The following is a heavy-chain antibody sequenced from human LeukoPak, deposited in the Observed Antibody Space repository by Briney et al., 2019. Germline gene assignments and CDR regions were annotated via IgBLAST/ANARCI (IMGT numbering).Heavy chain of an antibody. J-gene: IGHJ4*02. CDR2: MNPNSGNT. V-gene: IGHV1-8*01. D-gene: IGHD2-2*01. CDR3: ARGRGYCSSTSCYETLDY. Sequence: ASVKVSCKASGYTFTSYDINWVRQATGQGLEWMGWMNPNSGNTGYAQKFQGRVTMTRNTSISTAYMELSSLRSEDTAVYYCARGRGYCSSTSCYETLDYWGQGTLVTVSS. CDR1: GYTFTSYD.